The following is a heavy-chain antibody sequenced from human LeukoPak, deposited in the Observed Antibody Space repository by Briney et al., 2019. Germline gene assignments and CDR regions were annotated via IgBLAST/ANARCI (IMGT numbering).Heavy chain of an antibody. CDR1: GFTVSSNY. CDR3: AKGTGDYYYYYMDV. V-gene: IGHV3-53*01. Sequence: GGSLRLSCAASGFTVSSNYMSWVRQAPGTGLEWVSIIYDIGSTYYADSVKGRFTISRDNSKNTLYLQMNSLRVEDTAVYYCAKGTGDYYYYYMDVWGKGTTVTVSS. J-gene: IGHJ6*03. D-gene: IGHD1-1*01. CDR2: IYDIGST.